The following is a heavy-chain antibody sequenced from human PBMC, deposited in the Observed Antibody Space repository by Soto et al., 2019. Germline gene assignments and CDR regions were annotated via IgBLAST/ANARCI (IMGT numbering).Heavy chain of an antibody. CDR3: ARESALYYMDV. J-gene: IGHJ6*03. CDR1: GFTFSSYG. Sequence: GGSLRLSCAASGFTFSSYGMHWVRQAPGKGLEWVAVIWYDGSNKYYADSVKGRFTISRDNSKNTLYLQMNSLRAEDTAVYYCARESALYYMDVWGKETTVTVSS. V-gene: IGHV3-33*01. CDR2: IWYDGSNK.